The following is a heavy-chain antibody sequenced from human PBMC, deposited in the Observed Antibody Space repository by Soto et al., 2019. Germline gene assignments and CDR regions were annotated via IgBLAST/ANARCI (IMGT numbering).Heavy chain of an antibody. V-gene: IGHV3-9*01. J-gene: IGHJ4*02. Sequence: GGSLRLSCAASGFTFDDFAMHWVRRVPGKGLEWVSSITWNGKITGYADSVKGRFSISRDNAKNSLYLQMNSLRPEDTAVYYCASLEPYSSDLVYWGQGTLV. CDR1: GFTFDDFA. D-gene: IGHD6-19*01. CDR2: ITWNGKIT. CDR3: ASLEPYSSDLVY.